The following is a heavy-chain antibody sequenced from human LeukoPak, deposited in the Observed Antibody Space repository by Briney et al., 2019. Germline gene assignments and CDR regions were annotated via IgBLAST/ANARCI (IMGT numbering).Heavy chain of an antibody. CDR2: INHGGST. Sequence: PSETLSLTCAVSGGSISSANWWSWVRQPPGKGLEWIGEINHGGSTNYNPSLKSRVTISVDTSKNQFSLKLSSVTAADTAVYYCARGPGRLWFGGNFDYWGQGTLVTVSS. D-gene: IGHD3-10*01. CDR3: ARGPGRLWFGGNFDY. J-gene: IGHJ4*02. CDR1: GGSISSANW. V-gene: IGHV4-4*02.